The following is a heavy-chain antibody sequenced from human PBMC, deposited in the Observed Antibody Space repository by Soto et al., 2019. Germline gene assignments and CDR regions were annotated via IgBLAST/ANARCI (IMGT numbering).Heavy chain of an antibody. Sequence: QVQVVESGGGVVQPGRSLRLSCAASGFTFSSYGMHWVRQAPGKGLEWVAVIWSDGSNKYYGDSVKGRFTISRDNSKNVLYLQMSSQRAEDTAVYYCGRDRADCGGDCYPAGMDVWGQGTTVTVSS. V-gene: IGHV3-33*01. D-gene: IGHD2-21*02. J-gene: IGHJ6*02. CDR2: IWSDGSNK. CDR1: GFTFSSYG. CDR3: GRDRADCGGDCYPAGMDV.